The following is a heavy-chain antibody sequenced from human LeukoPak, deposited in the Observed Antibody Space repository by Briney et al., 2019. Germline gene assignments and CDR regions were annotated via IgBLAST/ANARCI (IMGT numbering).Heavy chain of an antibody. V-gene: IGHV1-18*01. CDR2: ISAYNGNT. CDR3: ARGYRLTRQPNDAFDI. J-gene: IGHJ3*02. Sequence: ASVTVSCKASVYTFTSYGISCVRQAPGQELEWMGWISAYNGNTNYAQKLQGRVTMTTDTSTSTAYTELRSLRSDDTAVYYCARGYRLTRQPNDAFDIWGQGTMVTVSS. D-gene: IGHD5-18*01. CDR1: VYTFTSYG.